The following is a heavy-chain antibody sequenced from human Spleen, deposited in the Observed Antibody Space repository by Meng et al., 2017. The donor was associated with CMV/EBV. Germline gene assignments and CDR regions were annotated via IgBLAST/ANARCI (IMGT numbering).Heavy chain of an antibody. V-gene: IGHV1-18*01. CDR3: VRDCSSRSCYRDTRGGIDH. CDR2: ISTYNGQT. Sequence: ASVKVSCKASGYTFTSRGISWVRQAPGQGFEWMGWISTYNGQTAFAQKFQGRVTLTRDTSTSTGSMELRSLRSDDTAIYYCVRDCSSRSCYRDTRGGIDHWGQGTQVTSPQ. CDR1: GYTFTSRG. D-gene: IGHD2-2*02. J-gene: IGHJ4*02.